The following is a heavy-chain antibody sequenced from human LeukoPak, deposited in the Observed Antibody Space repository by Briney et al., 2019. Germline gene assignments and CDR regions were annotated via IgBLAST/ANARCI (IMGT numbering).Heavy chain of an antibody. V-gene: IGHV4-34*01. D-gene: IGHD3-22*01. CDR3: QYYYDSSGYYRDY. CDR2: INHSGST. J-gene: IGHJ4*02. Sequence: MPSETLSLTCAVYGGSFSGYYWSWLRQPPGKGLEWIGEINHSGSTNYNPSLKSRVTISVDTSKNQFSLKLSSVTAADTAVYYCQYYYDSSGYYRDYWGQGTLVTVSS. CDR1: GGSFSGYY.